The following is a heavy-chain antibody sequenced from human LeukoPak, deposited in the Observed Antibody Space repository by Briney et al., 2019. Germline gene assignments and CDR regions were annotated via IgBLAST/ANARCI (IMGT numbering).Heavy chain of an antibody. Sequence: ASVKVSCKASGYTFTGYYMHWVRQAPGQGLEWMGWINPNSGGTNYAQKFQGRVTMTRDTSISTAYMELSRLRSDDTAVYYCAATTGTSGYYTKYYYYYGMDVWGQGTTVTVSS. CDR2: INPNSGGT. CDR3: AATTGTSGYYTKYYYYYGMDV. CDR1: GYTFTGYY. D-gene: IGHD3-3*01. J-gene: IGHJ6*02. V-gene: IGHV1-2*02.